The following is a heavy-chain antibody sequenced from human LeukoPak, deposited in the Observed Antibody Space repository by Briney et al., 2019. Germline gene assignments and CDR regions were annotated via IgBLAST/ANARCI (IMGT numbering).Heavy chain of an antibody. CDR3: ARGGGYSYGLPSGY. CDR2: INPDSGGT. J-gene: IGHJ4*02. D-gene: IGHD5-18*01. Sequence: GASVKVSCKASGYTFTGYYMHWVRQAPGQGLEWMGWINPDSGGTNYAQKFQGRVTMTRDASISTAYMELSRLRSDDTAVYYCARGGGYSYGLPSGYWGQGTLVTVSS. CDR1: GYTFTGYY. V-gene: IGHV1-2*02.